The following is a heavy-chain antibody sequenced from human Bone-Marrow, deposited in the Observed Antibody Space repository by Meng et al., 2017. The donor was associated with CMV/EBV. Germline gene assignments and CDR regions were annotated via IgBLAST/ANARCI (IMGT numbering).Heavy chain of an antibody. CDR2: IKQDGSEK. J-gene: IGHJ6*02. Sequence: GSLKISCAASGFTFSSYWMSWVRQAPGKGLEWVANIKQDGSEKYYVDSVKGRFTISRDNAKNSLYLQMNSLRAEDTAVYYCARTIAALWPYYYYGMDDWGQGTTVTVSS. CDR3: ARTIAALWPYYYYGMDD. V-gene: IGHV3-7*01. D-gene: IGHD6-6*01. CDR1: GFTFSSYW.